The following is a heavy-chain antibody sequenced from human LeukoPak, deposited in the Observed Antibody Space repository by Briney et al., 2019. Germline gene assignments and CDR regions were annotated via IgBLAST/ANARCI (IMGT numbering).Heavy chain of an antibody. CDR3: ARDRYGYSWYFDL. D-gene: IGHD5-18*01. J-gene: IGHJ2*01. Sequence: SVKVSCKASGGTFSSYAISWVRQAPGQGLEWMGGIIPIFGTANYAQKFQGRVTITADVSTSTAYMELSSLRSEDTAVYYCARDRYGYSWYFDLWGRGTLVTVSS. CDR1: GGTFSSYA. CDR2: IIPIFGTA. V-gene: IGHV1-69*13.